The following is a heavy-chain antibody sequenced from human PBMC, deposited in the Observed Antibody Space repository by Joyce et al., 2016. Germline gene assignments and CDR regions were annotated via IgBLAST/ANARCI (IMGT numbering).Heavy chain of an antibody. CDR2: INTDVSST. CDR1: GFSFSGYW. J-gene: IGHJ5*02. D-gene: IGHD6-6*01. V-gene: IGHV3-74*01. Sequence: EVQLVESGGGLVQPGGSLRLSCAASGFSFSGYWIHWVRQAPGKGLVCVSRINTDVSSTRFADSVKGRFTITRDNAKNTLYLQMNSLRAEDTAVYYCVRGISARPEGPNWFDPWGQGTLVTVSS. CDR3: VRGISARPEGPNWFDP.